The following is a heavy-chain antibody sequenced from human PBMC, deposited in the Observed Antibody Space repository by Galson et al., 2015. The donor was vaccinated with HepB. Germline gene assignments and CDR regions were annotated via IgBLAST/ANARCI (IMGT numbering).Heavy chain of an antibody. J-gene: IGHJ6*04. V-gene: IGHV4-59*08. CDR1: GGSINTYY. D-gene: IGHD3-10*01. Sequence: ETLSLTCTVSGGSINTYYWSWIRQPPGKGLEWIGFIHYSGSTNYAPSLKGRVTLSVYTSKNQFSLKVNSVTAADAAVYFCARRGRELNMDVGGKGTMVTVAS. CDR3: ARRGRELNMDV. CDR2: IHYSGST.